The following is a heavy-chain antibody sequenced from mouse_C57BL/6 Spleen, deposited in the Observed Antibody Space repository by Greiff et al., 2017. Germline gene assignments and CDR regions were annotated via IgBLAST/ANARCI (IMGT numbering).Heavy chain of an antibody. CDR3: ARGGWEIYGNFDY. CDR2: IDPSDSYT. V-gene: IGHV1-50*01. J-gene: IGHJ2*01. CDR1: GYTFTSYW. Sequence: QVQLQQPGAELVKPGASVKLSCKASGYTFTSYWMQWVKQRPGQGLEWIGEIDPSDSYTNYNQKFKGKATLTVDTSSSTAYMPLSSLTSEDSAVYYCARGGWEIYGNFDYWGQGTTLTVSS. D-gene: IGHD2-1*01.